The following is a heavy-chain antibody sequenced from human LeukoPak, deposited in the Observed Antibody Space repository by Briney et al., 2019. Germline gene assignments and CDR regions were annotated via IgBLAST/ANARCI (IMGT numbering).Heavy chain of an antibody. CDR2: IYSSGST. CDR3: AREASRYYYYYMDV. V-gene: IGHV4-39*07. CDR1: GASVSGSNYY. J-gene: IGHJ6*03. Sequence: SETLSLTCAVSGASVSGSNYYWGWIRQPPGKGLEWIGNIYSSGSTYYNPSLKSRVTISVDTSKNQFSLKLSSVTAADTAVYYCAREASRYYYYYMDVWGKGTTVTVSS.